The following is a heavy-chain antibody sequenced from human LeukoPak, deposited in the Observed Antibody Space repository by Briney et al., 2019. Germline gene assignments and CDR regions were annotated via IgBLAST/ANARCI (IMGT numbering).Heavy chain of an antibody. V-gene: IGHV1-69*05. CDR2: IMPLFGTA. D-gene: IGHD4-17*01. CDR3: ARDVHGDYGSGWFDP. Sequence: SVKVSCKTSGCTFNNSAISWVRQAPGQGLEWLGGIMPLFGTAGYAQNVQGRVTITKDESTRTVYLELTSLTSDDTAVYYCARDVHGDYGSGWFDPWGQGTLVSVSS. CDR1: GCTFNNSA. J-gene: IGHJ5*02.